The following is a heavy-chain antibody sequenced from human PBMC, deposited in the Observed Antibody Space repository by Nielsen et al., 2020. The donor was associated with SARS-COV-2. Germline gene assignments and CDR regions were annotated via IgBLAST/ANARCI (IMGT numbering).Heavy chain of an antibody. CDR2: ISWDGGST. Sequence: GGSLRLSCAASGFTFDDYTMHWVRQTPGKGLEWVSLISWDGGSTYYADSVKGRFTISRDNSKNSLYLQMNSLRAEDTALYYCAKGSPTTVTTDWGQGTLVTVSS. D-gene: IGHD4-17*01. CDR3: AKGSPTTVTTD. J-gene: IGHJ4*02. V-gene: IGHV3-43D*03. CDR1: GFTFDDYT.